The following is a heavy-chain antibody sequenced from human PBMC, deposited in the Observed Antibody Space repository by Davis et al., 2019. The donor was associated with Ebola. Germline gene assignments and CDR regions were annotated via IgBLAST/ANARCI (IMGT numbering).Heavy chain of an antibody. CDR3: TTGGYDILTGLNDY. CDR1: GFTFSSYW. CDR2: INSDGSST. J-gene: IGHJ4*02. Sequence: GESLKISCAASGFTFSSYWMHWVRQAPGKRLVWVSRINSDGSSTSYADSVKGRFTISRDNAKNTLYLQMNSLRAEDTAVYYCTTGGYDILTGLNDYWGQGTLVTVSS. D-gene: IGHD3-9*01. V-gene: IGHV3-74*01.